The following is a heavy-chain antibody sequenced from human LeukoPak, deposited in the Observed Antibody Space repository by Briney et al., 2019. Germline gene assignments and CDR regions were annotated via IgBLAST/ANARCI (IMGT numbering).Heavy chain of an antibody. D-gene: IGHD5-18*01. V-gene: IGHV3-23*01. CDR3: AKDLQGYSYGPSSPDY. J-gene: IGHJ4*02. CDR2: IHGTEGTT. CDR1: GFTFSSYA. Sequence: GGSLRLSCAASGFTFSSYAMSWVRQAPGKGLKWVSAIHGTEGTTFYADSVKGRFTISRDNSKNTLYLQMNSLRAEDTAVYYCAKDLQGYSYGPSSPDYWGQGTLVTVSS.